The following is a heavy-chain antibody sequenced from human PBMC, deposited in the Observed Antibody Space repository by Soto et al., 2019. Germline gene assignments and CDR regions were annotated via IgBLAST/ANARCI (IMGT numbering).Heavy chain of an antibody. CDR2: IFPGDSDT. D-gene: IGHD3-16*01. CDR3: VRPNFGALTHFDF. V-gene: IGHV5-51*01. Sequence: GESLKISCKAIGYTFTNYWIGWVRQTPGKGLEWMGIIFPGDSDTRYNPSFEGQVTVSADESISTAYLQWNTLKASDTAMYYCVRPNFGALTHFDFWGQGTLVTVSS. J-gene: IGHJ4*02. CDR1: GYTFTNYW.